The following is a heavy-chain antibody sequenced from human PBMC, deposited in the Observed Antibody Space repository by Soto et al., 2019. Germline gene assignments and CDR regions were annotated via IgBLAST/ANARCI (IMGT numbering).Heavy chain of an antibody. CDR2: ISASGANT. J-gene: IGHJ4*02. CDR1: GITFNNYA. D-gene: IGHD1-1*01. V-gene: IGHV3-23*01. CDR3: AKEHGGGTSKSTTYSDY. Sequence: EVQLLESGGGVVQPGVSLRLSCTASGITFNNYALRCVRQAPVKGLEWGAGISASGANTFYADSVRGRFTISRDNSNNTLSLQVNSLRADATAVYYCAKEHGGGTSKSTTYSDYRCRGTLVTISS.